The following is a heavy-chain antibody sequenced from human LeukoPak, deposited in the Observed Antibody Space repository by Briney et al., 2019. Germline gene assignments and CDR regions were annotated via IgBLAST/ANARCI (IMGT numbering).Heavy chain of an antibody. J-gene: IGHJ3*02. CDR2: INSDSGGT. D-gene: IGHD1-1*01. CDR3: ARGRVHSWSDAFDI. V-gene: IGHV1-2*02. CDR1: GYTFTGHY. Sequence: ASVKVSCKASGYTFTGHYMHWVRQAPGQGLGWMGWINSDSGGTKYAQKFQGSVIMTRVTSISTAYMELSRLKSDDTAVYYCARGRVHSWSDAFDIWGQGTTVTVSS.